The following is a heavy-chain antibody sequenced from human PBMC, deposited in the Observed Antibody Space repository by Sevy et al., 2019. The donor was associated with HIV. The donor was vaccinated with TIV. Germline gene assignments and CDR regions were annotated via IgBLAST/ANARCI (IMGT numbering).Heavy chain of an antibody. CDR2: INPNSGGT. J-gene: IGHJ4*02. CDR1: GYTFTGYY. CDR3: ARDWSAVAGRPVGWKDY. V-gene: IGHV1-2*02. D-gene: IGHD6-19*01. Sequence: ASVKVSCKASGYTFTGYYMHWVRQAPGQGLEWMGWINPNSGGTNYAQKFQGRVTMTRETSISTAYMVLSRLRSDDTAVYYCARDWSAVAGRPVGWKDYWGQGTLVTVSS.